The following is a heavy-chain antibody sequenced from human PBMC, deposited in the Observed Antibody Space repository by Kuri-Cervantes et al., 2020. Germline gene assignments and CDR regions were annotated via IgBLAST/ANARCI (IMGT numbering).Heavy chain of an antibody. Sequence: GSLRLSCTVSGGAISSSSYSWGWIRQPPGKGLEWIGQIYYSGTTQYTPSLKSRVTISIDTSKNQFPLKLSSVTAADTAVYYCARGPTGGYSFDYWGQGTLVTVSS. V-gene: IGHV4-39*06. D-gene: IGHD2-2*03. CDR1: GGAISSSSYS. J-gene: IGHJ4*02. CDR2: IYYSGTT. CDR3: ARGPTGGYSFDY.